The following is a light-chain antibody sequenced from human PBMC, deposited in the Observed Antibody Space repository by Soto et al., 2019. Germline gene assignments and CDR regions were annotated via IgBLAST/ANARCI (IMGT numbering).Light chain of an antibody. V-gene: IGKV3-11*01. CDR1: QSDNNY. J-gene: IGKJ2*01. Sequence: EIVLTQSPATPSLSPGERATLSCRASQSDNNYLAWYQQKPGQAPRLLIYDASTRAIGIPDRFSGSGSGTDFTLTISSLEPEDFALYYCQQRSNWPPVFGQGTKLEIK. CDR2: DAS. CDR3: QQRSNWPPV.